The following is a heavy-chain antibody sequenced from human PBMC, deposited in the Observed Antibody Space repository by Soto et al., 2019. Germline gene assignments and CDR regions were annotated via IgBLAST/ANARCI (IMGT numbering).Heavy chain of an antibody. D-gene: IGHD3-3*01. CDR2: ISAYNGNT. CDR3: ARVLYDFWSGYYTHYYYYGMDV. V-gene: IGHV1-18*01. J-gene: IGHJ6*02. CDR1: GDTFTSYG. Sequence: QVPLVQSGAEVKKPGASVKVSCKASGDTFTSYGISWVRQAPGQGLEWMGWISAYNGNTNYAEKLQGRVTMTTDTSTSTPYMELRSLRSDDPAVYYCARVLYDFWSGYYTHYYYYGMDVWGQGTTVTVSS.